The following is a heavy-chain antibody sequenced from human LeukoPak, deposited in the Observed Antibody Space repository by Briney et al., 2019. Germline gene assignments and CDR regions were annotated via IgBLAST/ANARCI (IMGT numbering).Heavy chain of an antibody. Sequence: PGGSLRLSCAASGFTFSSYAMHWVRQAPGKGLEWVAVISYDGSNKYYADSVKGRFTISRDNSKNTLYLQMNSLRAEDTAVYYCATGGPRGYSDWLLGEPRNYFDYWGQGTLVTVSS. V-gene: IGHV3-30*04. CDR1: GFTFSSYA. CDR3: ATGGPRGYSDWLLGEPRNYFDY. CDR2: ISYDGSNK. D-gene: IGHD3-9*01. J-gene: IGHJ4*02.